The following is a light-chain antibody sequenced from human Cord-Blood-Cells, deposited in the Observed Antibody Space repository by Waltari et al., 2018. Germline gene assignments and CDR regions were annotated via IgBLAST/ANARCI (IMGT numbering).Light chain of an antibody. CDR2: AAS. Sequence: DIQMTQSQSSLSASVGDRVTITCRARQGISNSLAWYKQKPGKVTKLLIYAASTLQSGVPSRFSGSGSGTDFTLTISSLQPEDVATYYCQKYNSAPYTFGQGTKLEIK. V-gene: IGKV1-27*01. J-gene: IGKJ2*01. CDR1: QGISNS. CDR3: QKYNSAPYT.